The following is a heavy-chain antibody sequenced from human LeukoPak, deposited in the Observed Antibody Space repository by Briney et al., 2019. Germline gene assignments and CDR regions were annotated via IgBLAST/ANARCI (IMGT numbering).Heavy chain of an antibody. Sequence: SETLSLTCTVSGGSISSHYWSWIRQPPGKGLEWIGYIYYSGSTNYNPSLKSRVTISVDTSKNQFSLKLSSVTAADTAVYYCARDQGADLPHGVGYMDVWGKGTTVTVSS. V-gene: IGHV4-59*11. CDR2: IYYSGST. J-gene: IGHJ6*03. CDR1: GGSISSHY. D-gene: IGHD1-26*01. CDR3: ARDQGADLPHGVGYMDV.